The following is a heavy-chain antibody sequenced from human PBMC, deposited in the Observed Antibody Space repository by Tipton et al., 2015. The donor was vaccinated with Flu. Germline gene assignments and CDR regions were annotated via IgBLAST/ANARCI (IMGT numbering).Heavy chain of an antibody. D-gene: IGHD1-26*01. J-gene: IGHJ4*02. CDR3: GRDQVPSYSGSYFPIGFDY. Sequence: SLRLSCAASGFTFGNYGTTWVRQAPGKGLEWVSVISGSGGRTYYADSVKGRFTISRDNSKNTLYLQMNNLRAEETALYYCGRDQVPSYSGSYFPIGFDYWGQGTLVTVSS. CDR1: GFTFGNYG. CDR2: ISGSGGRT. V-gene: IGHV3-23*01.